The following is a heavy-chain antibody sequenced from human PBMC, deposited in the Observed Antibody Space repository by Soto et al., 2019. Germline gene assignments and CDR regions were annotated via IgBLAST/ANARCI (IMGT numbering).Heavy chain of an antibody. Sequence: QVQLVQSGAEVKKPGSSVKVSCKASGGTFSNYPISWVRQAPGQGLEWMGGIIPIFGTVNYAQKFQGRVTITADESTSTAYMELSSLRSADTAVYYWATGNHRWLQLWYFDLWGRGTLVTVSS. V-gene: IGHV1-69*12. D-gene: IGHD5-12*01. CDR2: IIPIFGTV. J-gene: IGHJ2*01. CDR1: GGTFSNYP. CDR3: ATGNHRWLQLWYFDL.